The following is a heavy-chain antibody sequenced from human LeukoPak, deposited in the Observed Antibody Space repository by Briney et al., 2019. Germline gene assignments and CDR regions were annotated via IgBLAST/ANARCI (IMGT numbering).Heavy chain of an antibody. V-gene: IGHV4-34*01. J-gene: IGHJ6*03. CDR2: INHSGST. Sequence: SETLSLTCAVYGGSFSGYYWSWIRQPPGKGLEWIGEINHSGSTNYNPSLKSRVNISVDTSKNQFSLKLSSVTAADTAVYYCARGLGYCSSTSCYRSLYYYYYMDVWGKGTTVTVSS. D-gene: IGHD2-2*02. CDR1: GGSFSGYY. CDR3: ARGLGYCSSTSCYRSLYYYYYMDV.